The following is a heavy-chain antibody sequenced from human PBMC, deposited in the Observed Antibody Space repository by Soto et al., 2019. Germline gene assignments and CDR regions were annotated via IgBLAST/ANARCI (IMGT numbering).Heavy chain of an antibody. J-gene: IGHJ5*02. CDR1: GXTFTSYG. CDR3: ARNSVVVFWSGSLKDNWFXP. Sequence: GXTFTSYGISWVRQAPGQGLEWMGWISAYNGNTNYAQKLQGRVTMTADTSTSTAYMELRSLRSDDTAVYYCARNSVVVFWSGSLKDNWFXPWGQGTLVTVSS. CDR2: ISAYNGNT. V-gene: IGHV1-18*01. D-gene: IGHD3-3*01.